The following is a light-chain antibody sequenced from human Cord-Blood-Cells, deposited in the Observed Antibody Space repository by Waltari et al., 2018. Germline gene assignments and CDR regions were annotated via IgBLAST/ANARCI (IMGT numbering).Light chain of an antibody. J-gene: IGLJ1*01. CDR3: AAWDDSLSGYG. Sequence: QSVLTQPPSASGTPGQRVTISCSGSSSNIGSKYVYWYQELPGTAPKLLIYRNNQRPSGVPDRFSGSKSGTSASLAISGLRSEDEADYYCAAWDDSLSGYGFGTGTKVTVL. CDR1: SSNIGSKY. V-gene: IGLV1-47*01. CDR2: RNN.